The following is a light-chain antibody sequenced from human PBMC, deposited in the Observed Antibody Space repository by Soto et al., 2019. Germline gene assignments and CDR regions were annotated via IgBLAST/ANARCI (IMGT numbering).Light chain of an antibody. CDR1: QGISSY. Sequence: DIQMPQSPSSVSASVGDRVTITCRASQGISSYLAWYQQKPGKAPKLLIYAASTLQSGVPSRFSGSGSGKEFTLTISSLQPEDFATYYCQQLNSYPLTFGGGTKVDIK. J-gene: IGKJ4*01. CDR3: QQLNSYPLT. V-gene: IGKV1-9*01. CDR2: AAS.